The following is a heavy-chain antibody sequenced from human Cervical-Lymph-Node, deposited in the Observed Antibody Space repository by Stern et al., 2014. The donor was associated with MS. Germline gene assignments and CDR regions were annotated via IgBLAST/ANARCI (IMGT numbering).Heavy chain of an antibody. CDR2: VHAGNGKT. V-gene: IGHV1-3*01. Sequence: MQLLESGAEVKKPGASVMVSCQTSGYTFTSFAVHWVRQAPGQRLEWMGWVHAGNGKTKYAQKFQGRVTITRDTSARTAYMELRSLRSEDTAVYFCARGYYYDTGNFYRSYFDSWGQGTLVTVSS. CDR3: ARGYYYDTGNFYRSYFDS. CDR1: GYTFTSFA. J-gene: IGHJ4*02. D-gene: IGHD3-22*01.